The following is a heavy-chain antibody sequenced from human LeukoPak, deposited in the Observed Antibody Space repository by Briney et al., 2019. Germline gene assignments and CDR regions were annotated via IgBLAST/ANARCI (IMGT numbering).Heavy chain of an antibody. Sequence: GGSLRLSCTVSGISFSNVWMTWVRQAPGKGLEWLGRIKTKTDGGTTDYAAAVKGRFIISRDDSRDTLYLQMNSLRTEDTALYYCTTHLGDDMHFDYWGQGTLVTVSS. CDR3: TTHLGDDMHFDY. CDR2: IKTKTDGGTT. D-gene: IGHD3-22*01. V-gene: IGHV3-15*01. J-gene: IGHJ4*02. CDR1: GISFSNVW.